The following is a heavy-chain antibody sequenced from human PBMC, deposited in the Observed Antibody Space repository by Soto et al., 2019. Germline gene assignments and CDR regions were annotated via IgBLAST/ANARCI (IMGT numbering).Heavy chain of an antibody. CDR1: GGTVSSGGYY. CDR3: AMAGNYRYFDA. CDR2: ISSRGSA. J-gene: IGHJ4*02. Sequence: QVQLQESGPGLVTPSETLSLTCTVSGGTVSSGGYYWSWIRQPPGKGLEWIGYISSRGSANYNPSLKGRVTISVDTSKNQFSLKLTSVTAADTAMYYCAMAGNYRYFDAWGQGTLVTVSS. V-gene: IGHV4-61*08. D-gene: IGHD1-7*01.